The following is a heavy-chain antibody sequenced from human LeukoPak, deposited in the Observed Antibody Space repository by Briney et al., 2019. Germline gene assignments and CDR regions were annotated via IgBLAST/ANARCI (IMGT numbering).Heavy chain of an antibody. J-gene: IGHJ4*02. D-gene: IGHD6-13*01. Sequence: PGGSLRLSCAASGFTFSSYGMHWVRQAPGKGLEWVAFIRYDGSNKYYADSVKGRFTISRDNSKNTLYLQMNSLRAEDTAVYYCAKDGRDAPDDSSSLDYWGQGTLVTVSS. CDR1: GFTFSSYG. CDR3: AKDGRDAPDDSSSLDY. V-gene: IGHV3-30*02. CDR2: IRYDGSNK.